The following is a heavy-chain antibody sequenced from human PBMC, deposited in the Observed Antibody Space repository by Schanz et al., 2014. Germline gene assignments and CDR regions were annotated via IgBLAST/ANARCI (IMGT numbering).Heavy chain of an antibody. CDR3: ARVSMEFERGKSYYYYMDV. V-gene: IGHV1-8*01. CDR1: GGTFSSDT. J-gene: IGHJ6*03. D-gene: IGHD3-10*01. CDR2: MNPNSGDT. Sequence: QVHLVQSGAEVKKPGSSVKVSCKASGGTFSSDTFSWVRQAPGQGLEWMGWMNPNSGDTGYPRKFQDRVTMTRNTSISTAYMELNSLTSEDTAVYYCARVSMEFERGKSYYYYMDVWGRGTTVTVS.